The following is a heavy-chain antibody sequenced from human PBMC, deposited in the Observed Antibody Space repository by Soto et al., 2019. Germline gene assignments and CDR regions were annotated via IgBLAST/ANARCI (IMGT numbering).Heavy chain of an antibody. CDR2: ISAYNGNT. D-gene: IGHD2-15*01. CDR3: AREVGQGYCSGGSCYWFDP. J-gene: IGHJ5*02. Sequence: ASVKVSCKASGYTFTSYGISWVRQALGQGLEWMGWISAYNGNTNYAQKLQGRVTMTTDTSTSTAYMELRSLRSEDTAVYYCAREVGQGYCSGGSCYWFDPWGQGTLVTISS. V-gene: IGHV1-18*04. CDR1: GYTFTSYG.